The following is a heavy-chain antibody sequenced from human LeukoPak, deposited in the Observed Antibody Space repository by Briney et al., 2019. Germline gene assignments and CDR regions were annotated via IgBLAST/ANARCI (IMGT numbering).Heavy chain of an antibody. CDR3: VRRDNTGWNYFDY. V-gene: IGHV4-59*08. CDR2: IYYKGNT. D-gene: IGHD6-19*01. Sequence: PSETLSLTCTVSGGSINIHYWSWIRQPPGKGLEWIGDIYYKGNTNYNPSLKSRVTISVDTSKNHLSLKLTSVLAADAAIYYCVRRDNTGWNYFDYWGQGILVTVSS. CDR1: GGSINIHY. J-gene: IGHJ4*02.